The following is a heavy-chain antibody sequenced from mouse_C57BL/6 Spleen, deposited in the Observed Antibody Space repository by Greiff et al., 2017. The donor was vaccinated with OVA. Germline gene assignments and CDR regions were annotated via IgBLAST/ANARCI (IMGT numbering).Heavy chain of an antibody. D-gene: IGHD1-1*01. CDR1: GYTFTSYW. CDR3: ARKGASSTGYAMDY. CDR2: IHPNSGST. V-gene: IGHV1-64*01. Sequence: QVQLQQPGAELVKPGASVKLSCKASGYTFTSYWMHWVKQRPGQGLEWIGMIHPNSGSTNYNEKFKSKATLTVDKSSSTAYMQLSSLTSEDYAVYYCARKGASSTGYAMDYWGQGTSVTVSS. J-gene: IGHJ4*01.